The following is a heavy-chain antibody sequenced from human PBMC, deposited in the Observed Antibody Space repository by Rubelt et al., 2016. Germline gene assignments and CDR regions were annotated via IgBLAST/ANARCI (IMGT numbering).Heavy chain of an antibody. V-gene: IGHV4-59*08. CDR1: GGSISSYY. CDR2: IYFSGST. CDR3: ARLSSSSGIDY. Sequence: QVHLQESGPGLVKPSETLSLTCTVSGGSISSYYWSWIRQPPGKGLECIGYIYFSGSTNYNPSLESRVTISVDTSKNQFSRKLSSVTAADTAVYYCARLSSSSGIDYWGQGILVTVSS. J-gene: IGHJ4*02. D-gene: IGHD6-6*01.